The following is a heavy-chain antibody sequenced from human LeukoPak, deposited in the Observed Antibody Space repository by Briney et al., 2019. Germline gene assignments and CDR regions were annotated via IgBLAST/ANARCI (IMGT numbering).Heavy chain of an antibody. J-gene: IGHJ4*02. CDR3: AKDMYYYDSSAFDY. Sequence: GGSLGLSCAASGFTFDDYAMHWVRQAPGKGLEWVSLISGDGGSTYYADSVKGRFTISRDNSKNSLYLQMNSLRTEDTALYYCAKDMYYYDSSAFDYWGQGTLVTVSS. D-gene: IGHD3-22*01. CDR1: GFTFDDYA. V-gene: IGHV3-43*02. CDR2: ISGDGGST.